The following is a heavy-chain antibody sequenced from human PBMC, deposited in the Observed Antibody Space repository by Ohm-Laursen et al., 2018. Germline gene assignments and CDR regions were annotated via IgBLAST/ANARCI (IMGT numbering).Heavy chain of an antibody. V-gene: IGHV3-33*02. D-gene: IGHD7-27*01. CDR3: ARGMGNFYYFDD. J-gene: IGHJ4*02. CDR2: IWYDGSRQ. Sequence: SLRLSCAASNFPFRGYGMHWVRQAPGKGLEWVALIWYDGSRQYYADSAKGRFTISRDNTRNTLSLQMNSLRAEDTGVYYCARGMGNFYYFDDWGQGTQVFVSS. CDR1: NFPFRGYG.